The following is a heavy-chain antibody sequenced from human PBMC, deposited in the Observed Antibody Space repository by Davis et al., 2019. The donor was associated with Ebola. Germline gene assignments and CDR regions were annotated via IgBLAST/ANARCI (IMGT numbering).Heavy chain of an antibody. CDR3: ARGIPERDPFLHYWYFDL. CDR2: INHSGST. V-gene: IGHV4-34*01. J-gene: IGHJ2*01. CDR1: GGSFSGYY. D-gene: IGHD6-25*01. Sequence: SETLSLTCAVYGGSFSGYYWSWIRQPPGKGLEWIGEINHSGSTNYNPSLKSRVTISVDTSKNQFSLKLSSVTAADTAVYYCARGIPERDPFLHYWYFDLWGRGTLVTVSS.